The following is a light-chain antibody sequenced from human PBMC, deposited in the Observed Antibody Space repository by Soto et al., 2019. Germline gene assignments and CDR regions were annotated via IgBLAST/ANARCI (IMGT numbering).Light chain of an antibody. J-gene: IGLJ1*01. CDR1: SSDVGGYNY. CDR3: GSYAGSGYV. CDR2: EVT. Sequence: QSALTQFPSASGSPGQSVTISCTGTSSDVGGYNYVSWYQQHPGKGPKLMIYEVTKRPSGVPDRFSGSKSGNTASLTVSGLRAEDEADYYCGSYAGSGYVFGTGTKVTVL. V-gene: IGLV2-8*01.